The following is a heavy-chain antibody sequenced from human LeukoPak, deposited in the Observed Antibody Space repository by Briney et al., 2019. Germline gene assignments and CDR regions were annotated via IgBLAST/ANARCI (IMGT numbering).Heavy chain of an antibody. J-gene: IGHJ4*02. D-gene: IGHD3-10*01. CDR3: ARSLTMVRAPSIDY. CDR2: ISYDGSNK. V-gene: IGHV3-30-3*01. CDR1: GFTLSSYA. Sequence: PGGSLRLSCAASGFTLSSYAMHWVRQAPGKGLEWVAVISYDGSNKYYADSVKGRFTISRDNSKNTLYLQMNSLRAEDTAVYYCARSLTMVRAPSIDYWGQGTLVTVSS.